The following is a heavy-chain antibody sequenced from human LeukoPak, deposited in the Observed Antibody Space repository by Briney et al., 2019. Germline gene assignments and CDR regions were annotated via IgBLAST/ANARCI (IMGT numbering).Heavy chain of an antibody. V-gene: IGHV1-18*01. Sequence: ASVKVSCKXSGYDFINYGISWVRQAPGQGLEGMGWRSIYNGNTDYKLQGRVTMTTDTSTSTAYMEVRSLRSDDTAVYYCARGGPFPSGSSSREYYLDYWGQGTLVTVSS. J-gene: IGHJ4*02. CDR1: GYDFINYG. CDR3: ARGGPFPSGSSSREYYLDY. CDR2: RSIYNGNT. D-gene: IGHD6-6*01.